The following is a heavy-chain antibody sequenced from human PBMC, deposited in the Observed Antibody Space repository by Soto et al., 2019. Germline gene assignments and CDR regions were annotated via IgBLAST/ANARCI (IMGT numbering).Heavy chain of an antibody. CDR1: GYSFTSYW. CDR3: ARHLSVSPSYYYDSYGMAV. D-gene: IGHD3-22*01. V-gene: IGHV5-10-1*01. J-gene: IGHJ6*02. Sequence: GASLKISCKGSGYSFTSYWISWVRQMPGKGLEWMGRIDPSDSYTNYSPSFQGHVTISADKSISTAYLQWSSLKASDTAMYYCARHLSVSPSYYYDSYGMAVWGQGTTVIVSS. CDR2: IDPSDSYT.